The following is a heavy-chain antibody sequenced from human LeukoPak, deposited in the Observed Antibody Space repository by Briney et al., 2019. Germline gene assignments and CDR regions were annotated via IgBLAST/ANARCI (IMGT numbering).Heavy chain of an antibody. Sequence: KPSETLSLTCAVSGYSISSGYYWGWIRQPPGKGLEWIGSIYHSGSTYYNPSLKSRVTISVDTSKNQFSLKLSSVTAADTAVYYCARRHDYGILTGYYHWYFDLWGRGTLVTVSS. CDR2: IYHSGST. V-gene: IGHV4-38-2*01. D-gene: IGHD3-9*01. CDR3: ARRHDYGILTGYYHWYFDL. CDR1: GYSISSGYY. J-gene: IGHJ2*01.